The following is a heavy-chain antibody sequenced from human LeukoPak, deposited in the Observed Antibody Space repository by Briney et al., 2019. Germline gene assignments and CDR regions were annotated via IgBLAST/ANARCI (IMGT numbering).Heavy chain of an antibody. J-gene: IGHJ4*02. D-gene: IGHD6-6*01. CDR2: INHSGSN. CDR1: GGSFSGYY. V-gene: IGHV4-34*01. Sequence: SETLSLTCAVYGGSFSGYYWSWIRQPPGKGLEWMGEINHSGSNNYNPSLKRRVTISVDTSKNQFSLKLSSVTAADTAVYYCARGGVAARRGLSYWGQGTLVTVSS. CDR3: ARGGVAARRGLSY.